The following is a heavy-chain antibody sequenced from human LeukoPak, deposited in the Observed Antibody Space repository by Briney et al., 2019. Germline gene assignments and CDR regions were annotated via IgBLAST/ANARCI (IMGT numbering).Heavy chain of an antibody. CDR3: ARGTHIVVVPAAILFDP. D-gene: IGHD2-2*01. Sequence: SETLSLTCTVAGGSISSYYWSWIRQPPGKGLEWIGYIYYSGSTNDNPSLKSRVTISVDTSKNQFSLKLSSVTAADTAVYYCARGTHIVVVPAAILFDPWGQGTLVTVSS. V-gene: IGHV4-59*01. CDR2: IYYSGST. CDR1: GGSISSYY. J-gene: IGHJ5*02.